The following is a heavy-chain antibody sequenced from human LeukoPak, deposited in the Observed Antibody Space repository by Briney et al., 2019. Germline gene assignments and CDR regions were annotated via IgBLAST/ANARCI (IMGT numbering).Heavy chain of an antibody. Sequence: SETLSLTCTVSGGSISSSSYYWGWIRQPPGKGLEWIGSIYYSGSTYYNPSLKSRVTISVDTSKNQFSLKLSSVTAADTAVYYCARELRGLLLIWGQGTLVTVSS. CDR3: ARELRGLLLI. CDR1: GGSISSSSYY. V-gene: IGHV4-39*02. CDR2: IYYSGST. D-gene: IGHD2-15*01. J-gene: IGHJ4*02.